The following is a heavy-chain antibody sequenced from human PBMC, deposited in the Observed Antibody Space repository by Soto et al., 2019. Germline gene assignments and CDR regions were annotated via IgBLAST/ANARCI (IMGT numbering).Heavy chain of an antibody. CDR2: ISGSGGST. CDR1: GFTFSSYA. J-gene: IGHJ3*02. V-gene: IGHV3-23*01. CDR3: AKDHGDSSGRPPQGAFDI. Sequence: EVQLLESGGGLVQPGGSLRLSCAASGFTFSSYAMSWVRQAPGKGLEWVSAISGSGGSTYYADSVKGRFTISRDNSKNTLYLQMNSLRAEDTAVYYCAKDHGDSSGRPPQGAFDIWGQGTMVTVSS. D-gene: IGHD3-22*01.